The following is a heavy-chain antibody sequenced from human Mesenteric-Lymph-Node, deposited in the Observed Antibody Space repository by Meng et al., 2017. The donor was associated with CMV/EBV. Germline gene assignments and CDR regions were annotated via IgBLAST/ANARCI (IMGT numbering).Heavy chain of an antibody. D-gene: IGHD3-16*01. CDR3: ARALGDHYYYGMDV. CDR2: INWNGGST. CDR1: GFTFDDYG. V-gene: IGHV3-20*04. J-gene: IGHJ6*02. Sequence: GESLKISCAASGFTFDDYGMSWVRQAPGKGLEWVSGINWNGGSTGYADSVKGRFTISRDNAKNSLYLQMNSLRAEDTALYYCARALGDHYYYGMDVWGQGTTVTVSS.